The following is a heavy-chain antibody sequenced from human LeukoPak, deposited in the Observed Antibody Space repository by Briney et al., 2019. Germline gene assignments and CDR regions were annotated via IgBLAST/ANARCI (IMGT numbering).Heavy chain of an antibody. J-gene: IGHJ4*02. V-gene: IGHV3-30*04. CDR3: AMPHDTEYYFDY. CDR1: GFTFSSYA. Sequence: GRSLRLSCAASGFTFSSYAMHWVRQASGKGLEWVAVISYDGSNKYYADSVKGRFTISRDNSKNTLYLQMNSLRAEDTAVYYCAMPHDTEYYFDYWGQGTLVTVSS. CDR2: ISYDGSNK.